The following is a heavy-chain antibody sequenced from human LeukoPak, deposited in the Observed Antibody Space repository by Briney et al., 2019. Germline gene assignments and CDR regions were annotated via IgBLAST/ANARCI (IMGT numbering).Heavy chain of an antibody. CDR2: ISGSGGST. Sequence: GGSLRLSCAASGFTFSSYAMSWVRQAPGKGLEWVSAISGSGGSTYYADPVKGRFTISRDNSKNTLYLQMNSLRAEDTAVYYCAKLRVLSSSSENNWFDSWGQGTLVTVYS. J-gene: IGHJ5*01. V-gene: IGHV3-23*01. D-gene: IGHD6-6*01. CDR3: AKLRVLSSSSENNWFDS. CDR1: GFTFSSYA.